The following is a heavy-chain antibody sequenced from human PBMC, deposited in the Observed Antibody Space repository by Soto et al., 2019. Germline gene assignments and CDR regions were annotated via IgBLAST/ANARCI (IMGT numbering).Heavy chain of an antibody. J-gene: IGHJ4*02. CDR1: GYTFSDHF. Sequence: QVQLVQSGAEVKNPGASVKVSCKASGYTFSDHFVHWVRQAPGQGLDWMGVFNPSGGATIYAHTFQGRVTMTGDTPTSTVYMDLSSLTSEDTAIYYCARASMALAGPTLDYWGQGTLVIVSS. V-gene: IGHV1-46*03. CDR2: FNPSGGAT. CDR3: ARASMALAGPTLDY. D-gene: IGHD6-19*01.